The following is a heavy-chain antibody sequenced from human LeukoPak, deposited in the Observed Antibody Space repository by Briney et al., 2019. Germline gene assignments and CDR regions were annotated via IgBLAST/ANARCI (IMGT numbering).Heavy chain of an antibody. CDR2: INPNSGGT. Sequence: ASVKVSCKASGYTFTGYYMHWVRQAPGQGLEWMGWINPNSGGTNYAQKFQGRVTMTRDTSISTAYMELSRLRSDDTAVYYCARASRTAMANRTYFQHWGQGTLVTVSS. J-gene: IGHJ1*01. CDR1: GYTFTGYY. D-gene: IGHD5-18*01. V-gene: IGHV1-2*02. CDR3: ARASRTAMANRTYFQH.